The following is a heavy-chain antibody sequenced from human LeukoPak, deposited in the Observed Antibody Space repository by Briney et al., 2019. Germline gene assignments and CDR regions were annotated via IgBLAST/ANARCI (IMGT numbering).Heavy chain of an antibody. J-gene: IGHJ4*02. V-gene: IGHV3-11*04. D-gene: IGHD4-17*01. CDR2: ITTSGRTI. Sequence: GGSLRLSCAASGFTVRNNYMSWVRQAPGKGLEWVSYITTSGRTIYYADSVKGRFTISRDNAKNSLYLQMNSLRAEDTAVYYCARGEDYGTNSFDYWGQGTLVTVSS. CDR3: ARGEDYGTNSFDY. CDR1: GFTVRNNY.